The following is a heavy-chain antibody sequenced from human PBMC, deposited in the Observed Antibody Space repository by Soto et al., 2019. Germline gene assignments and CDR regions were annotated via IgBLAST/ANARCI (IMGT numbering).Heavy chain of an antibody. CDR3: ARGRASSSWYSLVHRANWFDP. CDR1: GDSFSSNTW. CDR2: IYHSGTT. D-gene: IGHD6-13*01. J-gene: IGHJ5*02. Sequence: SETLSLTCAVSGDSFSSNTWWTWVRQPPGKGVEWIGEIYHSGTTNYNPSLKGRVTISADRSKNQFSLRLTSVTAADTAVYYCARGRASSSWYSLVHRANWFDPWGQGTLVTVSS. V-gene: IGHV4-4*02.